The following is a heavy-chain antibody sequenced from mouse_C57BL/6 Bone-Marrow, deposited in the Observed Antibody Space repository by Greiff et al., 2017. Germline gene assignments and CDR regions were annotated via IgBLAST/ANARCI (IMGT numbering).Heavy chain of an antibody. CDR1: GYTFTSYW. D-gene: IGHD2-5*01. CDR3: ARSYYSNYYAMGY. V-gene: IGHV1-64*01. Sequence: VQLQQPGAELVKPGASVKLSCKASGYTFTSYWMHWVKQRPGQGLEWIGMIHPNSGSTNYNEKFKSKATLTVDKSSSTAYMQLSSLTSEDSAVYYCARSYYSNYYAMGYWGQGTSVTVSS. J-gene: IGHJ4*01. CDR2: IHPNSGST.